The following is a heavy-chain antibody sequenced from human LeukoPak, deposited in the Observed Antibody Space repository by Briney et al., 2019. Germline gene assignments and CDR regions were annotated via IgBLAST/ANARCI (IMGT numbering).Heavy chain of an antibody. Sequence: ASVKVSCKASGGTFSSYTISWVRQAPGQGLEWMGWITPNSGGTDYALKFQGRVTMTRDTSISTAYMELTGLRSDDTAVYYCARSSIGLGFFDYWGQGTLVTVSS. CDR3: ARSSIGLGFFDY. D-gene: IGHD2/OR15-2a*01. J-gene: IGHJ4*02. V-gene: IGHV1-2*02. CDR2: ITPNSGGT. CDR1: GGTFSSYT.